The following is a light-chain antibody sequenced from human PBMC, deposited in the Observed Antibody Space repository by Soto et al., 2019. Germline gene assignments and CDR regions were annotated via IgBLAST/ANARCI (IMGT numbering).Light chain of an antibody. CDR3: SSFAGSNYPVV. CDR2: EVT. Sequence: QSVLTQPPSASGSPGQSVAISCTGTSSDVGGYNYVAWFQQHPGKAPKLIIYEVTKRPSGVPDRFSGSKSGNTASLTVSGLQAADEADYYCSSFAGSNYPVVFGGATKLTVL. J-gene: IGLJ2*01. V-gene: IGLV2-8*01. CDR1: SSDVGGYNY.